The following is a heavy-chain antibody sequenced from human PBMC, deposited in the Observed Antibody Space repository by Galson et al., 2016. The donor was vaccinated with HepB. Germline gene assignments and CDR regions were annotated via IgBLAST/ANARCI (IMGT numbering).Heavy chain of an antibody. J-gene: IGHJ4*02. Sequence: SLRLSCAVSGFTFSSFAMSWVRQAPGKGLHWVSTISSTGDSTYYADSVKGRFTISRDNSKNTLYLQMNSLRAEDTAVYYCAKGGKWLLYIFDYWGQGTLVTVAS. V-gene: IGHV3-23*01. CDR2: ISSTGDST. CDR1: GFTFSSFA. CDR3: AKGGKWLLYIFDY. D-gene: IGHD5-24*01.